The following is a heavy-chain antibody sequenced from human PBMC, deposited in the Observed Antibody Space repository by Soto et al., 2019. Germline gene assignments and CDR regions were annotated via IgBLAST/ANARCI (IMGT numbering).Heavy chain of an antibody. J-gene: IGHJ1*01. Sequence: SVTLSLTCTICGASLGSYYWSWIRQPPGKGLEWIAYIYYTGNTNYNPSLKSRVTISIDTSKNQFSLKLSAVTAADTAVYYCARLVSDSATPEFDTWCQGAVLTISS. V-gene: IGHV4-59*08. CDR1: GASLGSYY. D-gene: IGHD2-21*01. CDR3: ARLVSDSATPEFDT. CDR2: IYYTGNT.